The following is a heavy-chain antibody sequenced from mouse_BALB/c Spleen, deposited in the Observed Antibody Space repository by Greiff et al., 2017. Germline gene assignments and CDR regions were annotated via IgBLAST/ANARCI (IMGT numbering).Heavy chain of an antibody. CDR1: GYSFTGYY. CDR3: ARRGYDYDGYAMDY. J-gene: IGHJ4*01. D-gene: IGHD2-4*01. Sequence: VQLQQSGPELVKPGASVKISCKASGYSFTGYYMHWVKQSHVKSLEWIGRINPYNGATSYNQNFKDKASLTVDKSSSTAYMELHSLTSEDSAVYYCARRGYDYDGYAMDYWGQGTSVTVSS. CDR2: INPYNGAT. V-gene: IGHV1-31*01.